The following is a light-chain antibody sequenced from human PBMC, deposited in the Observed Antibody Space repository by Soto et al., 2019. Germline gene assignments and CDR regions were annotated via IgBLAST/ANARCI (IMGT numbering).Light chain of an antibody. CDR1: SSDVGGYNY. V-gene: IGLV2-11*01. J-gene: IGLJ1*01. Sequence: QSALTQPRSLSGSPGQSVTISCTGTSSDVGGYNYVSWYQQHPGKAPNVLIYDVSTRPSGVPDRFSGSKSGNTASLTISGLQAEDDADYYCCSYAGSYTYVFGSGTKLTVL. CDR3: CSYAGSYTYV. CDR2: DVS.